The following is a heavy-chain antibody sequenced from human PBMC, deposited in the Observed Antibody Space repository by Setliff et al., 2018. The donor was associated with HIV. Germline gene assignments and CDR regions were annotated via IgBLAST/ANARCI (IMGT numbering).Heavy chain of an antibody. D-gene: IGHD3-10*01. V-gene: IGHV4-4*07. J-gene: IGHJ5*02. CDR3: ARDRHSSGLGSYGP. CDR2: IDSSGTT. CDR1: GGSFGVYR. Sequence: SETLSLTCTVSGGSFGVYRWSWIQQSAGRGLEWIGRIDSSGTTDYKPSLKGRVAISVDTSRNQFSLGVTSVTAADTAVYFCARDRHSSGLGSYGPWGPGILVTVSS.